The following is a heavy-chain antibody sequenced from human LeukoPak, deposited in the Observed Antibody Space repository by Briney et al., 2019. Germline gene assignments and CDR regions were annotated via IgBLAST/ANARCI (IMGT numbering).Heavy chain of an antibody. V-gene: IGHV3-21*01. CDR3: ARVLYFDWLDAY. CDR1: GFTVSSYN. CDR2: ISISSSYM. J-gene: IGHJ4*02. D-gene: IGHD3-9*01. Sequence: GGSLRLSCVVSGFTVSSYNMNWVRQAPGKGLEWVSCISISSSYMHYADSVKGRFTISRDNAKSSLFLQMNSLRAEDTAVYYCARVLYFDWLDAYWGQGTLVTVSS.